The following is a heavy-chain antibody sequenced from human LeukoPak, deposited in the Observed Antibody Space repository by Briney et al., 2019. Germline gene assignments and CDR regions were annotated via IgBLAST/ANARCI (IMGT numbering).Heavy chain of an antibody. Sequence: SETPSLTCTVSGGSISSYYWSWLRQPPGKGLEWIGYIYYSGSTNYNPSLKSRVTISVDTSKNQFSLKLCSVTAADTAVYYCARDVSLPRRAFDIWGQGTMVTVSS. CDR1: GGSISSYY. V-gene: IGHV4-59*01. CDR2: IYYSGST. CDR3: ARDVSLPRRAFDI. J-gene: IGHJ3*02.